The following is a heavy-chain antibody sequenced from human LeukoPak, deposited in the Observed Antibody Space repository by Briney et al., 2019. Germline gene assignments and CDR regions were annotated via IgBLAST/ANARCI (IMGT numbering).Heavy chain of an antibody. CDR1: GFTFSSYA. Sequence: PGGSLRLSCAASGFTFSSYAMSWVRKAPGKGLEWVSAISGSGGSTYYADSVKGRFTISRDNSKNTLYLQMDSLRAEDTAVYYCAKDRADNGDRLRFDPWGQGTLVTVSS. CDR2: ISGSGGST. V-gene: IGHV3-23*01. D-gene: IGHD4-17*01. CDR3: AKDRADNGDRLRFDP. J-gene: IGHJ5*02.